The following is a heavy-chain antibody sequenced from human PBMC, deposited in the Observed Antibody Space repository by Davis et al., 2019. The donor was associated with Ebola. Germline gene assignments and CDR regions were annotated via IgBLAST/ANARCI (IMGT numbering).Heavy chain of an antibody. CDR2: IYYSGST. J-gene: IGHJ2*01. D-gene: IGHD5-24*01. CDR3: ARDSRDGYKNWYFDL. CDR1: GGSISSSSYY. V-gene: IGHV4-39*07. Sequence: PSETLSLTCTVSGGSISSSSYYWGWIRQPPGKGLEWIGSIYYSGSTNYNPSLKSRVTISVDTSKNQFSLKLSSVTAADTAVYYCARDSRDGYKNWYFDLWGRGTLVTVSS.